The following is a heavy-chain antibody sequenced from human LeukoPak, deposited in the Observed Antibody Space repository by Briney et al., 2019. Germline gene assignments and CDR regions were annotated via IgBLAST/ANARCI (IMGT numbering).Heavy chain of an antibody. Sequence: GGSLRLSCAASGFTFSSYWMHWVRQAPGKGLVWVSRINSDGSSTSYADSVKGRFTISRDNAENTLYLQMTSLRADDTAVYYCARDGVGANRAFNIWGQGTMVTVSS. CDR2: INSDGSST. J-gene: IGHJ3*02. V-gene: IGHV3-74*01. CDR3: ARDGVGANRAFNI. D-gene: IGHD1-26*01. CDR1: GFTFSSYW.